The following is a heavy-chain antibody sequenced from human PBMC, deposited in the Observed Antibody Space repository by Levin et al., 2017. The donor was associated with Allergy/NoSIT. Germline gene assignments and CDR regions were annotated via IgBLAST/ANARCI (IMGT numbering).Heavy chain of an antibody. Sequence: LSLTCAASGFTFSSYAMHWVRQAPGKGLEWVAVISYDGSNKYYADSVKGRFTISRDNSKNTLYLQMNSLRAEDTAVYYCARARNGDFDYWGQGTLVTVSS. D-gene: IGHD3-10*01. J-gene: IGHJ4*02. V-gene: IGHV3-30*04. CDR1: GFTFSSYA. CDR3: ARARNGDFDY. CDR2: ISYDGSNK.